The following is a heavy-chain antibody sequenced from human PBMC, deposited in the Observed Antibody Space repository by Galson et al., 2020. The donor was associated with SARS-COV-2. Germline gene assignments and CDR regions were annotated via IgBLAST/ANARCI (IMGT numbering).Heavy chain of an antibody. Sequence: SETLSLTCTVSGGSISSSSYYWGWIRQPPGKGLEWIGSIYYSGSTYYNPSLKSRVTLSVDTSKNQFSLKLSSVTAADTAVYYCAREDGSSWYLFLYWFDPWGQGTLVTVSS. V-gene: IGHV4-39*02. CDR3: AREDGSSWYLFLYWFDP. D-gene: IGHD6-13*01. CDR1: GGSISSSSYY. J-gene: IGHJ5*02. CDR2: IYYSGST.